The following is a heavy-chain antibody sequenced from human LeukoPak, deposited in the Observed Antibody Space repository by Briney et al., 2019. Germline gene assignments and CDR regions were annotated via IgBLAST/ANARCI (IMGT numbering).Heavy chain of an antibody. CDR3: ARGTVSGQDYYYMDV. J-gene: IGHJ6*03. Sequence: ASVKVSCKASGYTFTSYGINWVRQAPGQGLEWMGWINGNNGKMNYAQKLQGRVTMTTDTSTSTVYMELRSLRSDDTAVYHCARGTVSGQDYYYMDVWGTGTTVSVSS. CDR2: INGNNGKM. D-gene: IGHD2-15*01. CDR1: GYTFTSYG. V-gene: IGHV1-18*01.